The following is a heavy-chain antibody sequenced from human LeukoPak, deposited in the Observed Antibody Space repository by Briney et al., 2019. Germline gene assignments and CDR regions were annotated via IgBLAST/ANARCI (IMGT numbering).Heavy chain of an antibody. J-gene: IGHJ4*02. V-gene: IGHV1-69*05. D-gene: IGHD6-6*01. CDR2: IIPIFGTA. CDR3: ARGSSSSSEPFDY. CDR1: GGTFSGYA. Sequence: ASVKVSCKASGGTFSGYAISWVRQAPGQGLEWMGRIIPIFGTANYAQKFQGRVTITTDESTSTAYMELSSLRSEDTAVYYCARGSSSSSEPFDYWGQGTLVTVSS.